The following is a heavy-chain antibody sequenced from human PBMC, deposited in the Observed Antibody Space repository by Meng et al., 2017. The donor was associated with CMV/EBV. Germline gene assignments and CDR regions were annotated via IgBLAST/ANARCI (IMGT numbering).Heavy chain of an antibody. J-gene: IGHJ6*02. CDR2: ISSSSSYI. CDR1: GFTFSSYS. Sequence: GESLKISCAASGFTFSSYSMNWARQAPGKGLEWVSSISSSSSYIYYADSVKGRFTISRDNAKNSLYLQMNSLRAEDTAVYYCARGKLDPHCSSTSCYDYYYGMDVWGQGTTVTVSS. CDR3: ARGKLDPHCSSTSCYDYYYGMDV. D-gene: IGHD2-2*01. V-gene: IGHV3-21*01.